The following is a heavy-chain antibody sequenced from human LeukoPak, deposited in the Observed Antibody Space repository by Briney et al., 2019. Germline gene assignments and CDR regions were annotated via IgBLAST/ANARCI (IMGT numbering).Heavy chain of an antibody. CDR3: ARERGYYDSSGYYRSEGFDY. CDR2: IIPIFGTA. V-gene: IGHV1-69*06. Sequence: ASVKVSCKASGGTFSSYAISWVRQAPGKGLEWLGGIIPIFGTANYAQKFQGRVTITADKSTSTAYMELSSLRSEDTAVYYCARERGYYDSSGYYRSEGFDYWGQGTLVTVSS. J-gene: IGHJ4*02. CDR1: GGTFSSYA. D-gene: IGHD3-22*01.